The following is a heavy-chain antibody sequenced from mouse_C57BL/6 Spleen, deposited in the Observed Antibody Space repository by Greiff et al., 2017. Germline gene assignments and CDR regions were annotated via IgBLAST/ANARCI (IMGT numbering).Heavy chain of an antibody. J-gene: IGHJ2*01. CDR1: GYTFTSYW. CDR2: IDPSDSYT. D-gene: IGHD3-3*01. CDR3: AREGGGRADY. Sequence: QVQLQQPGAELVRPGTSVKLSCKASGYTFTSYWMHWVKQRPGQGLEWIGVIDPSDSYTNYNQKFKGKATLTVDTSSSTAYMQLSSLTSEDSAVYYCAREGGGRADYWGQGTTLTVSS. V-gene: IGHV1-59*01.